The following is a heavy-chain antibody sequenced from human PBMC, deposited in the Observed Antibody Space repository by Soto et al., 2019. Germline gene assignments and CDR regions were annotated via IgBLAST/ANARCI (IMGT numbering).Heavy chain of an antibody. V-gene: IGHV1-69*13. CDR1: GGTFSSYV. Sequence: AAVKVSCKASGGTFSSYVISWVRQAPGQGLEWMGGIIPIFGTANYAQKFQGRVTITADESTSTAYMELSSLRSEDTAVYYCARGLYYYDSSGYFPLGYWGQGTLVTVSS. J-gene: IGHJ4*02. CDR3: ARGLYYYDSSGYFPLGY. CDR2: IIPIFGTA. D-gene: IGHD3-22*01.